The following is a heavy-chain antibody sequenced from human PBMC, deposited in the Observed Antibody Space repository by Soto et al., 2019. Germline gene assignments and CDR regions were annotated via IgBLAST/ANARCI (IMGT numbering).Heavy chain of an antibody. CDR3: TTDLPMVYAIDWFDP. Sequence: GGSLRLSCAASGFTFSNAWMSWVRQAPGKGLEWVGRIKSKTDGGTTDYAAPVKGRFTISRDDSKNTLYLQMNSLKTEDTAVYYCTTDLPMVYAIDWFDPWGQGTLVTVSS. V-gene: IGHV3-15*01. D-gene: IGHD2-8*01. CDR1: GFTFSNAW. J-gene: IGHJ5*02. CDR2: IKSKTDGGTT.